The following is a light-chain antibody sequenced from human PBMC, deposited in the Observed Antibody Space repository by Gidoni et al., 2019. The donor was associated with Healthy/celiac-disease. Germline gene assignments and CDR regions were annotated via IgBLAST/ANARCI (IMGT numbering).Light chain of an antibody. CDR3: QQYYSTPWT. J-gene: IGKJ1*01. Sequence: DIVLTQSPDSLAVSLGSRATINCKSSQSVDYSSNNKYYLAWYQQKPGQPPTLLIYWAATRESGVPERFSGSGSGTDFTLTSSSLQAEDVAVYYCQQYYSTPWTFGQXTKVEIK. V-gene: IGKV4-1*01. CDR2: WAA. CDR1: QSVDYSSNNKYY.